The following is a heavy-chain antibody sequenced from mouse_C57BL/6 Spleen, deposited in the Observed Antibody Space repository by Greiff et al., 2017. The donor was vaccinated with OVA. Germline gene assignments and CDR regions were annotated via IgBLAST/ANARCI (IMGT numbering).Heavy chain of an antibody. CDR3: ARLGDGSFSY. CDR1: GYTFTSYW. D-gene: IGHD2-3*01. Sequence: QVHVKQSGAELVRPGSSVKLSCKASGYTFTSYWMHWVKQRPIQGLEWIGNIDPSDSETHYNQKFKDKATLTVDKSSSTAYMQLSSLTSEDSAVYYCARLGDGSFSYWGQGTLVTVSA. J-gene: IGHJ3*01. V-gene: IGHV1-52*01. CDR2: IDPSDSET.